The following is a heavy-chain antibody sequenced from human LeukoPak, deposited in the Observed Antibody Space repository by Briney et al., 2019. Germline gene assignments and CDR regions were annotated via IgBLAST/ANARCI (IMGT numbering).Heavy chain of an antibody. V-gene: IGHV1-69*13. Sequence: SVNVSCMPSGGTFSSYAISWVRQAPGQGLEWMGGIIPIFGTANYAQKFQGRVTITADESTSTPYMELSSLRSEDTCVNYYARRHWNDGGYYLLMDVWRKATTVT. J-gene: IGHJ6*03. D-gene: IGHD1-1*01. CDR1: GGTFSSYA. CDR2: IIPIFGTA. CDR3: ARRHWNDGGYYLLMDV.